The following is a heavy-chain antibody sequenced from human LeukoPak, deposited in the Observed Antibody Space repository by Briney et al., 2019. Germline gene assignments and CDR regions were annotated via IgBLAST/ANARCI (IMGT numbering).Heavy chain of an antibody. CDR2: IYPSDSDT. V-gene: IGHV5-51*01. CDR1: GYRFTNYW. J-gene: IGHJ4*02. D-gene: IGHD5-18*01. CDR3: ARRHKRGAYSYAVDY. Sequence: GESLEISFKGSGYRFTNYWIVWVRPMPGKGLEWMGIIYPSDSDTRYSPSFQGQVTISADKSISTAYLQWNSLKASDTAMYYCARRHKRGAYSYAVDYWGQGTLVTVSS.